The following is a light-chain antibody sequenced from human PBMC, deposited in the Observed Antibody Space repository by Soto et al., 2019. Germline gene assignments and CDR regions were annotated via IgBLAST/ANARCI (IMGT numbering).Light chain of an antibody. J-gene: IGKJ1*01. CDR3: QHYNSYSEA. CDR2: KAS. Sequence: DLQRAESPYSRTTSVVDGAAEPRRASQSISSWLAWYQQKPGKAPKLLIYKASTLKSGVPSRFSGSGSGIPFTLTISSLQLDDFATYYCQHYNSYSEAFGHGTKVDIK. CDR1: QSISSW. V-gene: IGKV1-5*03.